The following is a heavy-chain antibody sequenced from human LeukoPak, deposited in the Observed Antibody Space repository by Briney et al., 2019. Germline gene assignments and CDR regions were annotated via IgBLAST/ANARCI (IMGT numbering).Heavy chain of an antibody. V-gene: IGHV4-59*01. J-gene: IGHJ4*02. CDR2: IYYSGST. D-gene: IGHD3-3*01. CDR1: GGSISSFY. CDR3: ARALTYYDFWSGYYTTGSFDY. Sequence: PSETLSLTCTVSGGSISSFYWSWIRQPPGKGLEWIGYIYYSGSTNYNPSLKSRVTISVDTSKNQFSLKLSSVTAADTAVYYCARALTYYDFWSGYYTTGSFDYWGQGTLVTVSS.